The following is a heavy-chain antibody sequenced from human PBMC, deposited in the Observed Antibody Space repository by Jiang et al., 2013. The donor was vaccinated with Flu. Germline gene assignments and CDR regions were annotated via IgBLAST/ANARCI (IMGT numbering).Heavy chain of an antibody. CDR1: GGSVSSGTYY. CDR2: IYYSGST. CDR3: ARDRYDILTGYRRRNGMDV. D-gene: IGHD3-9*01. V-gene: IGHV4-61*01. J-gene: IGHJ6*02. Sequence: LLKPSETLSLTCTVSGGSVSSGTYYWSWIRQPPGKGLEWIGYIYYSGSTNYNPSLKSRVTISVDTSKNQFSLKLSSVTAADTAVYYCARDRYDILTGYRRRNGMDVWGQGTTVTVSS.